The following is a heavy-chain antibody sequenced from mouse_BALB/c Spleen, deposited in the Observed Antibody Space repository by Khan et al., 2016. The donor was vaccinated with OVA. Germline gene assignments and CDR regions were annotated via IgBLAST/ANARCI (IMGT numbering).Heavy chain of an antibody. Sequence: QVQLQQSGPELVKPGALVKISCKASGYTFTSYDINWVMQRPGQGLEWIGWIYPGDDSTKYNEKFKDKATLNADNSSSTAYMQLSSLTPDNSANYFCAREGIRVVAMDSGGLGTSVTVSS. CDR2: IYPGDDST. J-gene: IGHJ4*01. D-gene: IGHD1-1*02. CDR3: AREGIRVVAMDS. CDR1: GYTFTSYD. V-gene: IGHV1S56*01.